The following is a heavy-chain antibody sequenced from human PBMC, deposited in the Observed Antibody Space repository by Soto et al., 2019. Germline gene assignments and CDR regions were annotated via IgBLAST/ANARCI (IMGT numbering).Heavy chain of an antibody. V-gene: IGHV3-7*01. Sequence: QPGGSLRLSCAASGFTFSSYWMSWVRQAPGKGLEWVANIKQDGSEKYYVDSVKGRFTISRDNAKNSLYLQMNGLRAEDTAVYYCARDRAGSSGWLPSHWFDPWGQGTLVTVSS. D-gene: IGHD6-19*01. CDR1: GFTFSSYW. CDR3: ARDRAGSSGWLPSHWFDP. J-gene: IGHJ5*02. CDR2: IKQDGSEK.